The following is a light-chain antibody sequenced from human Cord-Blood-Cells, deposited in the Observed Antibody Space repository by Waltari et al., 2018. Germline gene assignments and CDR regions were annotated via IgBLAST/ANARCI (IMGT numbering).Light chain of an antibody. CDR1: SSDVGGYNY. J-gene: IGLJ1*01. CDR2: EVS. CDR3: SSYTSSSTYV. V-gene: IGLV2-14*01. Sequence: QSALTQPASVSGSPGQSITIYCTGTSSDVGGYNYVSWYQQPPGKAPKLMIYEVSNRPSGVSNRFSGSKSGNTASLTISGLQAEDEADYYCSSYTSSSTYVFGTGTKVTVL.